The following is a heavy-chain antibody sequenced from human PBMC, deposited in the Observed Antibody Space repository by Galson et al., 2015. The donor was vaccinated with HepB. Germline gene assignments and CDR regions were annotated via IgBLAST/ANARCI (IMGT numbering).Heavy chain of an antibody. CDR1: GYTFTSYG. J-gene: IGHJ6*02. Sequence: SVKVSCKASGYTFTSYGISWVRQAPGQGLEWMGWISAYNGNTNYAQKLQSRVTMTTDTSTSTAYMELRSLRSDDTAVYYCARLRITIFGVVPYGMDVWGQGTTVTVSS. D-gene: IGHD3-3*01. CDR3: ARLRITIFGVVPYGMDV. CDR2: ISAYNGNT. V-gene: IGHV1-18*04.